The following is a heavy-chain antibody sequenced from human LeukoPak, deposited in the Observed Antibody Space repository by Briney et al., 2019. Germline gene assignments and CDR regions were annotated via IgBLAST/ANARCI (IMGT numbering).Heavy chain of an antibody. CDR1: GGSFSGYY. CDR2: ISHSGST. V-gene: IGHV4-34*01. Sequence: SETLSLTCAVYGGSFSGYYWSWIRQPPGKGLEWIGEISHSGSTNYNPSLKSRVTISVDTSKNQFSLKLSSVTAADTAVYYCARLRNYYGSGSYYRTYYYYYMDVWGKGTTVTASS. CDR3: ARLRNYYGSGSYYRTYYYYYMDV. J-gene: IGHJ6*03. D-gene: IGHD3-10*01.